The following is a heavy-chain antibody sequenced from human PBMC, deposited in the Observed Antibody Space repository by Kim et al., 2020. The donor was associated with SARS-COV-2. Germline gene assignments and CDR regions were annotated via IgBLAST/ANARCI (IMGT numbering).Heavy chain of an antibody. CDR1: GFTFSSYA. V-gene: IGHV3-23*01. CDR3: AKISGWDGFDY. D-gene: IGHD6-19*01. CDR2: ISGSGGGT. J-gene: IGHJ4*02. Sequence: GGSLRLSCAASGFTFSSYAMSWVRQAPGKGLEWVSGISGSGGGTYYGDSVKGRFTISRDNSKNTLYLQMNSLRAEDTAMYYCAKISGWDGFDYCGQGALGTVSS.